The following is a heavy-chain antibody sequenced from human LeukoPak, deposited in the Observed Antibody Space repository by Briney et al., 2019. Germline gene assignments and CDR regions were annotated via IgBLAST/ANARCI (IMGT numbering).Heavy chain of an antibody. Sequence: SQTLSLTCAISGDSVSSNSATWNWIRQSPSRGLEWLGRTYYRSKWYNEYAVSVKSPITINPDTSKNQFSLQLNSVTPEDTAVYYCARGPAGTGAFDIWGQGTMVTDSS. CDR2: TYYRSKWYN. V-gene: IGHV6-1*01. D-gene: IGHD6-13*01. CDR3: ARGPAGTGAFDI. CDR1: GDSVSSNSAT. J-gene: IGHJ3*02.